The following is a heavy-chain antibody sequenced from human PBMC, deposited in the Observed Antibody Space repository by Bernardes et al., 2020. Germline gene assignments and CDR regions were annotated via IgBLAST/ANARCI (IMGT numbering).Heavy chain of an antibody. CDR2: ISAYNGNT. Sequence: ASVKVSCKASGYTFTSYGISWVRQAPGQGLEWMGWISAYNGNTNYAQKLQGRVTMTTDTSTSTAYMELRSLRSDDTAVYYCARDTITFGGVIGYYYYGMDVWGQGTTVTVSS. CDR1: GYTFTSYG. V-gene: IGHV1-18*01. D-gene: IGHD3-16*02. CDR3: ARDTITFGGVIGYYYYGMDV. J-gene: IGHJ6*02.